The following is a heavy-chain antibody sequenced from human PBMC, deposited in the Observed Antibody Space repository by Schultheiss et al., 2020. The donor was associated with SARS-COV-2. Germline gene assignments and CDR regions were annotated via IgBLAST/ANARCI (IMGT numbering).Heavy chain of an antibody. Sequence: SETLSLTCTVSGGSISSYYWSWIRQPPGKGLEWIGEINHSGSTNYNPSLKSRVTMSVDTSKNQFSLKLSSVTAADTAVYYCARSRGYDFWSGYQDYWGQGTLVTVSS. D-gene: IGHD3-3*01. J-gene: IGHJ4*02. V-gene: IGHV4-34*01. CDR2: INHSGST. CDR3: ARSRGYDFWSGYQDY. CDR1: GGSISSYY.